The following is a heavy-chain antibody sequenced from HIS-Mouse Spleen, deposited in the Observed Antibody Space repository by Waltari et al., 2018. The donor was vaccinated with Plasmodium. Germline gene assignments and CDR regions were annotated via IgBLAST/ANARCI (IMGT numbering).Heavy chain of an antibody. CDR2: INHSGST. V-gene: IGHV4-34*01. J-gene: IGHJ3*02. CDR3: ARAPIRDAFDI. CDR1: GGSFSGYY. Sequence: QVQPQQWGAGLLKPSETLSLTCAVYGGSFSGYYWSWIRQPPGKGLEWIGEINHSGSTNYNPSLKSRVTISVDTSKNQFSLKLSSVTAADTAVYYCARAPIRDAFDIWGQGTMVTVSS. D-gene: IGHD3-9*01.